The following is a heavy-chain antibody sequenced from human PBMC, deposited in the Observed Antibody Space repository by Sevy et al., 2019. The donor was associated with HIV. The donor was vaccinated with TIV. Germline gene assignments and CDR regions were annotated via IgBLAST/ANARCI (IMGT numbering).Heavy chain of an antibody. CDR3: AKDHNLWSEGGFLHH. CDR2: KSHDGNNK. Sequence: GESLKISCAASGFTFSSYAIHWVRQTPGKGLEWVAVKSHDGNNKYYADSVKGRFTVSRDNSKNTLYAQMNSLRAEDTAVYYCAKDHNLWSEGGFLHHWGQGTLVTVSS. V-gene: IGHV3-30*18. J-gene: IGHJ1*01. CDR1: GFTFSSYA. D-gene: IGHD3-10*01.